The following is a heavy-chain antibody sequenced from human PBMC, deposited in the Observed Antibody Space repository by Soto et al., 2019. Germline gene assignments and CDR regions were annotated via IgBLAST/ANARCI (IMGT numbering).Heavy chain of an antibody. CDR1: GGSISSYY. CDR3: ARYCGGDCYHYYFDY. J-gene: IGHJ4*02. D-gene: IGHD2-21*02. V-gene: IGHV4-59*01. Sequence: PSETLSLTCTVSGGSISSYYWSWIRQPPGKGLEWIGYIYYSGSTNCNPSLKSRVTISVDTSKNQFSLKLSSVTAADTAVYYCARYCGGDCYHYYFDYWGQGTLVTVSS. CDR2: IYYSGST.